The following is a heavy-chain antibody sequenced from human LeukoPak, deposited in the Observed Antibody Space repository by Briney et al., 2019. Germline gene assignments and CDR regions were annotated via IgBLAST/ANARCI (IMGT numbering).Heavy chain of an antibody. CDR1: GGSISGYY. CDR2: IYNSGIT. Sequence: SETLSLTCTVSGGSISGYYWTWIRQLPGKGLEWVGYIYNSGITNYNPSLKSRVSVSVDTSKNHFSLRLTSVTAADTAVYYCARSVPSLDYLFDSWGHGTLVTVSS. D-gene: IGHD4-11*01. CDR3: ARSVPSLDYLFDS. J-gene: IGHJ5*01. V-gene: IGHV4-59*08.